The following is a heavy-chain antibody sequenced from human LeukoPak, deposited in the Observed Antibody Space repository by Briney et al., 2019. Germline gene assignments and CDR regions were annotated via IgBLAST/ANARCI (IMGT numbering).Heavy chain of an antibody. Sequence: PSETLSLTCTVPDGSNSNYFWSWIRQPPGKGLEWIGYIYYTGMTNSNPSLKSRVTISMDTSKNQFSLNLRSVTAADTAIYYCARHGRMVIMSKFSTGIDQWGQGTLVTVSS. J-gene: IGHJ4*02. CDR2: IYYTGMT. CDR3: ARHGRMVIMSKFSTGIDQ. D-gene: IGHD2-8*01. V-gene: IGHV4-59*08. CDR1: DGSNSNYF.